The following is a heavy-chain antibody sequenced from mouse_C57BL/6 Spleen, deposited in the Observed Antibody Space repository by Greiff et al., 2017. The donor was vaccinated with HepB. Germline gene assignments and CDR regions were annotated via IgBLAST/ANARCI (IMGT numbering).Heavy chain of an antibody. D-gene: IGHD1-1*01. CDR3: ARWGTTVVATGYYAMDY. V-gene: IGHV1-81*01. J-gene: IGHJ4*01. Sequence: QVQLKESGAELARPGASVKLSCKASGYTFTSYGISWVKQRTGQGLEWIGEIYPRSGNTYYNEKFKGKATLTADKSSSTAYMELRSLTSEDSAVYFCARWGTTVVATGYYAMDYWGQGTSVTVSS. CDR2: IYPRSGNT. CDR1: GYTFTSYG.